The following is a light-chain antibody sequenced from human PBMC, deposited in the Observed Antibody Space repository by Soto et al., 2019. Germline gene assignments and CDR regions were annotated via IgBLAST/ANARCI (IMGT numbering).Light chain of an antibody. CDR3: LQYKSYWT. J-gene: IGKJ1*01. V-gene: IGKV1-5*03. Sequence: DIQMTQSPSTLSASVGDRVSVTCRASHSISRHLAWYQQKPGKAPNLLIYQASNLETGFPSRFSGSGSGTEFTLTISSLQPDDLANYYCLQYKSYWTFGQWTKVEVK. CDR2: QAS. CDR1: HSISRH.